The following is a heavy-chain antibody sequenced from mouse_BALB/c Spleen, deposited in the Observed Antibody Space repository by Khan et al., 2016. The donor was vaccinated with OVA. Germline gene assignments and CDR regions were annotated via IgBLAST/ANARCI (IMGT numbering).Heavy chain of an antibody. V-gene: IGHV1-5*01. CDR1: GYTFTSYW. D-gene: IGHD2-1*01. CDR2: ISPGNSDT. Sequence: VQLQQSGTVLARPGASVKMSCKASGYTFTSYWMHWVKQRPGQGLERIGAISPGNSDTNYNQKFKGKAKTTAVTSTCTAYMEPNSLTNEDSAVYYCTRNGCGNYESWDYWGKGTTLTVSS. CDR3: TRNGCGNYESWDY. J-gene: IGHJ2*01.